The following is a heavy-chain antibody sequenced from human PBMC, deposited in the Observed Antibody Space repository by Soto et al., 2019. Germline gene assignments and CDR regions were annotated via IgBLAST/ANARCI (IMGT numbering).Heavy chain of an antibody. Sequence: GGSLRLSCVASGFTFSNFGMHWVRQAPGKGLEWVAVISNDENIKQYADSVRGRFAISRDNSKNTLYLQMTSLRAEDTAIYYCARGLRSVLDYWGRGTLVTVSS. CDR3: ARGLRSVLDY. CDR2: ISNDENIK. J-gene: IGHJ4*02. CDR1: GFTFSNFG. D-gene: IGHD6-6*01. V-gene: IGHV3-33*01.